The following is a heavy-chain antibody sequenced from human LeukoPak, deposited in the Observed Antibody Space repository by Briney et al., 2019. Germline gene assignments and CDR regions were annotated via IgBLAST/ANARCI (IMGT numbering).Heavy chain of an antibody. Sequence: ASVKVSCKASGYTFGDYYLTWVRQAPGQGFEWLGWINPKTGVTKYAQKFLGRVTMTSDTSTSTAYMELSRLTSDDTAHYFCARDIILDSWGQGTLVTASS. CDR2: INPKTGVT. V-gene: IGHV1-2*02. CDR1: GYTFGDYY. D-gene: IGHD1-14*01. CDR3: ARDIILDS. J-gene: IGHJ5*01.